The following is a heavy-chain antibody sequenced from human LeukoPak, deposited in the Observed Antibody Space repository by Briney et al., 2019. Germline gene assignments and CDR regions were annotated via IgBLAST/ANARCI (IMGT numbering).Heavy chain of an antibody. J-gene: IGHJ4*02. CDR3: ATESLDY. V-gene: IGHV3-9*01. Sequence: AGGSLRLSCAASGFTLGVYAMHWVRRAPGKGLEWVSGINKNNHNIGYADSAQGRFTISRDNAKNTLYLQMNSLRAEDTALYYCATESLDYWGQGTRVTVSS. CDR2: INKNNHNI. CDR1: GFTLGVYA.